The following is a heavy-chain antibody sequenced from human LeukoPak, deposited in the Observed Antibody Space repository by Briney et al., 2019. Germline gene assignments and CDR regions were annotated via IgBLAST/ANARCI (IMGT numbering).Heavy chain of an antibody. D-gene: IGHD6-13*01. Sequence: ASVKVSCKASGYTFTSYGISWVRQAPGQGLEWMGWISAYNGNTNYAQKLQGRVTMTTDTSTSTAYMELSSLRSEDTAVYYCAREQQLGSDYYYYMDVWGKGTTVTVSS. CDR3: AREQQLGSDYYYYMDV. CDR2: ISAYNGNT. J-gene: IGHJ6*03. V-gene: IGHV1-18*01. CDR1: GYTFTSYG.